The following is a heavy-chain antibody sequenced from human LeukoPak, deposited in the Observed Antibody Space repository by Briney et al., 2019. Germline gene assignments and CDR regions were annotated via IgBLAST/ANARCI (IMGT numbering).Heavy chain of an antibody. CDR2: ISSSSFKI. CDR1: ESTFVRYA. Sequence: GGSLRLSCAASESTFVRYAMNWVRQAPGKGLEWVSYISSSSFKIGYADSVKGRFTISRDNAKNSLYLQMNSLRAEDTAVYYCAREEAVTTIATHYYYGMDVWGQGTTVTVSS. V-gene: IGHV3-48*04. J-gene: IGHJ6*02. D-gene: IGHD4-11*01. CDR3: AREEAVTTIATHYYYGMDV.